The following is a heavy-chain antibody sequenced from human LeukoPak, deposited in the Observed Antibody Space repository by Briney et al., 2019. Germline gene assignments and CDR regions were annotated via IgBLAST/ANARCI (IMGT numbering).Heavy chain of an antibody. CDR3: ASGYYYDSSGYRSDAFDI. V-gene: IGHV1-18*01. CDR1: GYTFTSYG. D-gene: IGHD3-22*01. J-gene: IGHJ3*02. CDR2: ISAYNGNT. Sequence: GASVKVSCKASGYTFTSYGISWVRQAPGQGLEWMGWISAYNGNTNYAQKLQGRVTMTTDTSTSTAYMELRSLRSDDTAVYYCASGYYYDSSGYRSDAFDIWGQGTMVTVSS.